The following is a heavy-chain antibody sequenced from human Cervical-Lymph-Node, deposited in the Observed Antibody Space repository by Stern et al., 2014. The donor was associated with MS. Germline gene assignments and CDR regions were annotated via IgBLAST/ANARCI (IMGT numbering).Heavy chain of an antibody. CDR3: ATLANPGSP. CDR2: IGGSRTNT. V-gene: IGHV3-23*04. Sequence: EVQLVESGGGLVQPGGSLRLTCAASGFGFSTYTMNWVRQAPGKGLELVSGIGGSRTNTYYADSVKGRFTISRDNSKNTLYLQMNSLRVEDSAVYFCATLANPGSPWGQGTLVTVAS. D-gene: IGHD3-10*01. J-gene: IGHJ5*02. CDR1: GFGFSTYT.